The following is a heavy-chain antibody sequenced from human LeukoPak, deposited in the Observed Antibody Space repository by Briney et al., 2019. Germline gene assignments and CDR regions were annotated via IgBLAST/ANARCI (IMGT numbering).Heavy chain of an antibody. J-gene: IGHJ4*02. CDR1: GFTFSYSW. Sequence: GGSLRLSCVASGFTFSYSWMIWVRQAPGKGLEWVANINQPGSQKYHVDSVKGRFTVSRDNARNPLFLQMNSLTADDTAVYYCARGLGKGSSDYWGQGTLVTVSS. D-gene: IGHD6-6*01. CDR3: ARGLGKGSSDY. CDR2: INQPGSQK. V-gene: IGHV3-7*03.